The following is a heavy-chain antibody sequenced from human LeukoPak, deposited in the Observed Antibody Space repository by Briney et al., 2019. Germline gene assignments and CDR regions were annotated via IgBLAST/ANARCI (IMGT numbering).Heavy chain of an antibody. V-gene: IGHV3-23*01. CDR1: GFTFSSYA. D-gene: IGHD3-22*01. J-gene: IGHJ5*02. Sequence: PGGSLRLSCAASGFTFSSYAMSWVRQAPGKGLEWVSAISGSGGSTYYADSVKGRFTISRDNSKNTLYLQMNSLRAEDTAVYYCAKRPHRITMIVVPHWFDPWGQGTLVTVSS. CDR3: AKRPHRITMIVVPHWFDP. CDR2: ISGSGGST.